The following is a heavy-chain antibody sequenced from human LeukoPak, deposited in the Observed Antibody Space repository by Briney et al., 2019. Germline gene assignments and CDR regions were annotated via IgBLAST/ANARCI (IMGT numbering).Heavy chain of an antibody. CDR1: GFTFSSYS. CDR3: AREAYSNYAYYYYYYMDV. CDR2: ISSSSSTI. V-gene: IGHV3-48*04. Sequence: GGSLRLSCAASGFTFSSYSMNWVRQAPGKGLEWVSYISSSSSTIYYADSVKGRFTISRDNAKNSLYLQTNSLRAEDTAVYYCAREAYSNYAYYYYYYMDVWGKGTTVTVSS. J-gene: IGHJ6*03. D-gene: IGHD4-11*01.